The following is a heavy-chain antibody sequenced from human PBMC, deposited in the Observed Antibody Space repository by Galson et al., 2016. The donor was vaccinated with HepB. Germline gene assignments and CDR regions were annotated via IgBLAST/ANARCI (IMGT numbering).Heavy chain of an antibody. J-gene: IGHJ4*02. CDR2: IWYDGSKK. CDR1: GFSFRKYG. D-gene: IGHD3-22*01. CDR3: ARDENYYDTNEYDY. V-gene: IGHV3-33*07. Sequence: SLRLSCAASGFSFRKYGMYWVRQAPGKGLEWVAVIWYDGSKKYYADSVKGRFTISRDNSKNTLYLQVNSLRAEDTAVYYCARDENYYDTNEYDYWGQGTLVTVSS.